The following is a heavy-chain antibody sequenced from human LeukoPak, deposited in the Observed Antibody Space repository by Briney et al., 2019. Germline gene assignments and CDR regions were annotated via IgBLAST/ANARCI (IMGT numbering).Heavy chain of an antibody. Sequence: GGSLRLSCAASGFTFSSYAMSWVRQTPGKGLEWVSAISGSGGGTYYADSVKGRFTISRDNSKNTLYLQMNSLRAEDTAVYYCAKDQLLWFGELLSALFDYWGQGTLVTVSS. CDR1: GFTFSSYA. CDR3: AKDQLLWFGELLSALFDY. J-gene: IGHJ4*02. D-gene: IGHD3-10*01. CDR2: ISGSGGGT. V-gene: IGHV3-23*01.